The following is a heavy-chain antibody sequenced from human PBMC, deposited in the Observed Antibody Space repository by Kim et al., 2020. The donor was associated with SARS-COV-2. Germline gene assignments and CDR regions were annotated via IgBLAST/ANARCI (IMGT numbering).Heavy chain of an antibody. CDR1: GGSFSGYY. V-gene: IGHV4-34*01. Sequence: SETLSLTCAVYGGSFSGYYWSWIRQPPGKGLEWIGEINHSGSTNYNPSLKSRVTISVDTSKNQFSLKLSSVTAADTAVYYCARAGLRYFDWLSHYYFDYWGQGTLVTVSS. D-gene: IGHD3-9*01. CDR3: ARAGLRYFDWLSHYYFDY. J-gene: IGHJ4*02. CDR2: INHSGST.